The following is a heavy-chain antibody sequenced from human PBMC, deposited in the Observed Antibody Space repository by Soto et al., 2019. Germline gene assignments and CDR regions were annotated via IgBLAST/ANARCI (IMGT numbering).Heavy chain of an antibody. V-gene: IGHV3-23*01. CDR2: ISGSGGST. D-gene: IGHD2-15*01. Sequence: EVQLLESGGGLVQPGGSLRLSCAASGFTFSSYAMSWVRQAPGKGLEWVSAISGSGGSTYYADSVKGRFTISRDNSKNTLYLQMNSLRAEDTAVYYCARDARVVVAARVYYYGMDVWGQGTTVTVSS. CDR3: ARDARVVVAARVYYYGMDV. J-gene: IGHJ6*02. CDR1: GFTFSSYA.